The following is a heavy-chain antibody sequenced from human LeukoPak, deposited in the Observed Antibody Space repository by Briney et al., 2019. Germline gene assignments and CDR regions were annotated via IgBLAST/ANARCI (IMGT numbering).Heavy chain of an antibody. CDR3: ARLRYDGMDV. Sequence: GGSLRLSCAASGFTFSSYAMHWVRQAPGKGLEWVAVISYDGSNKYYADSVKGRFTVSRDNSKNTLYLQMNSLRAEDTAVYYCARLRYDGMDVWGQGTTVTVSS. CDR2: ISYDGSNK. V-gene: IGHV3-30-3*01. CDR1: GFTFSSYA. J-gene: IGHJ6*02.